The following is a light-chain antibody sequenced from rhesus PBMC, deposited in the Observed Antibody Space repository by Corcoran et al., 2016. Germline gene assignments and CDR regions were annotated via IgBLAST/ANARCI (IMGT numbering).Light chain of an antibody. V-gene: IGKV1-22*01. Sequence: DIQMTQSPSSLSASVGDTVTITCRASQGISSWLAWYQQKPGKAPKPMIYQASSLQSGVPSRFGGSGSGTEVTLTISSLHAEDFATYDCQQYSSRPLTFGGGTKVELK. CDR2: QAS. CDR3: QQYSSRPLT. CDR1: QGISSW. J-gene: IGKJ4*01.